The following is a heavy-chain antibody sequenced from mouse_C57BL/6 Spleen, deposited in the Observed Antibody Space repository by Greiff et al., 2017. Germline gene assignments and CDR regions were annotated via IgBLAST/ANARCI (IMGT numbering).Heavy chain of an antibody. V-gene: IGHV1-15*01. D-gene: IGHD4-1*01. CDR1: GYTFTDYE. CDR3: TSPPLTPFDY. CDR2: IDPETGGT. J-gene: IGHJ2*01. Sequence: VQLQQSGAELVRPGASVTLSCKASGYTFTDYEMHWVKQTPVHGLEWIGAIDPETGGTAYNQKFKGKAILTADKSSSTASMELRSLTSEDSAVYYCTSPPLTPFDYWGQGTTLTVSS.